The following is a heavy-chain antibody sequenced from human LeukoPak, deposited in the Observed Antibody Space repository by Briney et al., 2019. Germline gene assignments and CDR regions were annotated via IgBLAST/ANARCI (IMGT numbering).Heavy chain of an antibody. CDR1: GGSISSYY. CDR3: ARSYDSSGYYYYAFDI. V-gene: IGHV4-59*01. J-gene: IGHJ3*02. Sequence: PSETLSLTCTVSGGSISSYYWSWIRQPPGKGLEWIGHIYYSGSTKYNPSLKSRVTISVDTSKNQFFLKLSSVTAADTAVYYCARSYDSSGYYYYAFDIWGQGTMVTVSS. CDR2: IYYSGST. D-gene: IGHD3-22*01.